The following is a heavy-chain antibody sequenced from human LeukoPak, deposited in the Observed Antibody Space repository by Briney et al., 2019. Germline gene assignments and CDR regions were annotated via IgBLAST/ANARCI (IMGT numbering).Heavy chain of an antibody. D-gene: IGHD3-16*01. CDR1: GFTFSSYG. J-gene: IGHJ3*02. V-gene: IGHV3-33*06. Sequence: GGSLRLSCAASGFTFSSYGMHWVRQAPGKGLEWVAVIWYDGSNKYYADSVKGRFTISRDNSKNTLYLQMNSLRAEDTAVYYCAKKGRGNDAFDIWGQGTMVTVSS. CDR2: IWYDGSNK. CDR3: AKKGRGNDAFDI.